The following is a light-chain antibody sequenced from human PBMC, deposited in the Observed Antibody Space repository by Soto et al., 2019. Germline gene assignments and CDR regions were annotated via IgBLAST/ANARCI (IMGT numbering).Light chain of an antibody. CDR2: DVS. Sequence: QSVLTQPASVSGSPGQSITISCTGTSSDVGSYNYVSWYQQYPGKAPKLMIYDVSNRPSGVSYRFSGSKSGNTACLTISGLQAEDEADYYCSSYTTRSTHVVFGGGTKLTVL. J-gene: IGLJ2*01. CDR1: SSDVGSYNY. V-gene: IGLV2-14*01. CDR3: SSYTTRSTHVV.